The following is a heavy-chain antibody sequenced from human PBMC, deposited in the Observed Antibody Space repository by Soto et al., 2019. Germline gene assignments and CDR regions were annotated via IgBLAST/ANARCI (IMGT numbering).Heavy chain of an antibody. V-gene: IGHV1-3*01. D-gene: IGHD3-10*01. CDR2: INAGNGNT. CDR1: GYTFTSYA. CDR3: ARDFIVRGVRDGYYYYYYGMDV. Sequence: ASVKVSCKASGYTFTSYAMHWVRQAPGQRLEWMGWINAGNGNTKYSQKFQGRDTITRDTSASTAYMELSSLRSEDTAVYYCARDFIVRGVRDGYYYYYYGMDVWGQGTTVTVSS. J-gene: IGHJ6*02.